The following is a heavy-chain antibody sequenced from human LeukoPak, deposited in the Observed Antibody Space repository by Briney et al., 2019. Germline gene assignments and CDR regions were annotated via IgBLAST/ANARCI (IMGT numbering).Heavy chain of an antibody. CDR1: GFTFSSYA. J-gene: IGHJ3*02. Sequence: GGSLRLSCAASGFTFSSYAMSWVRQAPGKGLEWVSAISGSGGSTYYADSVKGRFTISRDNSKNTLYLQMNSLRAEDTAVYYCPKNLSASGIAAGRVPSDAFDIWGQGTMVTVSS. CDR3: PKNLSASGIAAGRVPSDAFDI. CDR2: ISGSGGST. V-gene: IGHV3-23*01. D-gene: IGHD6-13*01.